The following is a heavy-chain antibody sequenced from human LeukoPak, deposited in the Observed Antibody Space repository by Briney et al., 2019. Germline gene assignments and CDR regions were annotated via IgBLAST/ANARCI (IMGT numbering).Heavy chain of an antibody. Sequence: ASVKVSCKASGCTFTGYYIHWVRQAPGQGLEWMGWINPDSGGTNYAQIFQGRVTMTRDTSISTAYMELNRLRSDDTAVYYCARVASAVYSDYWGQGTLVTVSS. CDR2: INPDSGGT. J-gene: IGHJ4*02. CDR3: ARVASAVYSDY. V-gene: IGHV1-2*02. CDR1: GCTFTGYY.